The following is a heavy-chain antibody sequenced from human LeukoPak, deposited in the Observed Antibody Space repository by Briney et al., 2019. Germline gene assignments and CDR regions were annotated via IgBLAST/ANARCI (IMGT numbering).Heavy chain of an antibody. J-gene: IGHJ4*02. CDR1: GFTFSSYW. D-gene: IGHD6-6*01. V-gene: IGHV3-7*01. CDR2: INHNGNVN. Sequence: GGSLRLSCAASGFTFSSYWMNWARQAPGKGLEWVASINHNGNVNYYVDSVKGRFTISRDNSKNTLYLQMNSLKPEDTAVYYCAKDLRITARSGELDYWGQGTLVAVSS. CDR3: AKDLRITARSGELDY.